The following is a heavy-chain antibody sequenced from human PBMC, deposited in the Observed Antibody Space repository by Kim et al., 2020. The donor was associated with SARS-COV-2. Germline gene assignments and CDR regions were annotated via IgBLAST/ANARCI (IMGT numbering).Heavy chain of an antibody. CDR3: GRGPKYNGLDV. V-gene: IGHV4-34*01. CDR2: ISHSGGA. CDR1: GGSLSGHF. J-gene: IGHJ6*02. Sequence: SETLSLTCAVYGGSLSGHFWSWIRQPPGKGPEWIGEISHSGGANYNPSLKSRVTISIDTSKNQFSLIFNSVSAADAAIYYCGRGPKYNGLDVWGQGTTGT. D-gene: IGHD1-1*01.